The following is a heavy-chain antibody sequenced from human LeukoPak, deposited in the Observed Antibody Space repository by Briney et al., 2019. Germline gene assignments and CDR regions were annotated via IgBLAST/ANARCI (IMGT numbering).Heavy chain of an antibody. CDR3: AKDSLPSYGGYFDF. V-gene: IGHV3-23*01. D-gene: IGHD3-16*01. Sequence: GGSLRLSCAASGFTLSTYPMSWVRQAPGKGLEWVSGMSGSGGSTYYADFVKGQFTISRDNSKNTLYLQMNTLRAEDTAIYYCAKDSLPSYGGYFDFWGQGTLVTVSS. J-gene: IGHJ4*02. CDR2: MSGSGGST. CDR1: GFTLSTYP.